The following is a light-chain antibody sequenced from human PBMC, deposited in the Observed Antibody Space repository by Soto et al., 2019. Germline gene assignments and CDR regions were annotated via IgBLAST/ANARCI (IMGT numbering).Light chain of an antibody. Sequence: QSALTQPASVSGSPGQSITISCTGTSSDVGGYNYVSWYQQHPGKAPKLMIYEVTNRPSGVTNRFSASKSGNTASMTISGLQAEDEADYYCSSYSCSSTSVVFGGGTKLTVL. J-gene: IGLJ2*01. CDR2: EVT. V-gene: IGLV2-14*01. CDR1: SSDVGGYNY. CDR3: SSYSCSSTSVV.